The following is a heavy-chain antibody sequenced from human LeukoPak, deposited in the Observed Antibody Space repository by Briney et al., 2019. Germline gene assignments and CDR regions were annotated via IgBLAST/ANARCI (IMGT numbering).Heavy chain of an antibody. CDR1: GYSISSGYY. CDR3: ARGGLYTSSDY. D-gene: IGHD2-2*02. CDR2: IYHSGST. V-gene: IGHV4-38-2*02. Sequence: SETLSLTCTVSGYSISSGYYWGWIRQPPGKGLEWIGSIYHSGSTYYNPSLKCRVTISVDTSKNQFSLKLSSVTAADTAVYYCARGGLYTSSDYWGQGTLVTVSS. J-gene: IGHJ4*02.